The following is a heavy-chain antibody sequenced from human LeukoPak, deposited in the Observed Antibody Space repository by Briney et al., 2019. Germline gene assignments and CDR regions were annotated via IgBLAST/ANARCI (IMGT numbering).Heavy chain of an antibody. V-gene: IGHV3-30-3*01. CDR2: ISYDGSNK. Sequence: PGRSLRLSCAASGFTFSSYAMHWVRQAPGKGLEWVAVISYDGSNKYYADSVKGRFTISRDNSKNTLYLQMNSLRAEDMAVYYCARDRRIIAAAGTVDYWGQGTLVTVSS. CDR1: GFTFSSYA. J-gene: IGHJ4*02. D-gene: IGHD6-13*01. CDR3: ARDRRIIAAAGTVDY.